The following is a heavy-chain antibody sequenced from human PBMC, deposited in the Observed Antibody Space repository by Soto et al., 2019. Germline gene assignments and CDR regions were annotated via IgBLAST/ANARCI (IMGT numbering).Heavy chain of an antibody. CDR2: IIPIFGTA. J-gene: IGHJ6*02. Sequence: QVQLVQSGAEVKKPGSSVKVSCKASGGTFSSYAISWVRQAPGQGLEWMGGIIPIFGTANYAQKFQGRVTITADESTSTAYMELSSLRSEDTAVDYCARYCRSTSCYPYYYYYGMDVWGQGTTVTVSS. D-gene: IGHD2-2*01. V-gene: IGHV1-69*01. CDR1: GGTFSSYA. CDR3: ARYCRSTSCYPYYYYYGMDV.